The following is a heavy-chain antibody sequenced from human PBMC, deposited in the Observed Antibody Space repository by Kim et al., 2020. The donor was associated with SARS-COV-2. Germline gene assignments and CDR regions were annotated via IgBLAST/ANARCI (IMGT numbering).Heavy chain of an antibody. CDR2: IYYSGST. D-gene: IGHD2-2*01. Sequence: SETLSLTCTVSGGSISSYYWSWIRQPPGKGLEWIGYIYYSGSTNYNPSLKSRVTISVDTSKNQFSLKLSSVTAADTAVYYCARLGYCSSTSCSPYYYYGMDVWGQGTTVTVSS. V-gene: IGHV4-59*01. CDR1: GGSISSYY. CDR3: ARLGYCSSTSCSPYYYYGMDV. J-gene: IGHJ6*02.